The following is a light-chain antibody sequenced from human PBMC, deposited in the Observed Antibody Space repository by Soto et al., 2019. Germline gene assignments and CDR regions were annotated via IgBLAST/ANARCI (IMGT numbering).Light chain of an antibody. CDR1: SSDVGGYNY. Sequence: QSALTQPASVSGSPGQSITISCTGTSSDVGGYNYVSWYQQHPGKAPKLMIYDVSNRPSGVSNLLSGSKSGNTASLTISGLQAEDEADYYCSSYTSSILFGGGTKLTVL. V-gene: IGLV2-14*01. CDR2: DVS. J-gene: IGLJ2*01. CDR3: SSYTSSIL.